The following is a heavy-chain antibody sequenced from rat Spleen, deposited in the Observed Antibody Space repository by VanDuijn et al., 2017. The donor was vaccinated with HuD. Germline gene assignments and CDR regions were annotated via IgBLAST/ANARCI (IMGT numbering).Heavy chain of an antibody. CDR3: ARRVLRGYFDY. D-gene: IGHD1-11*01. CDR1: GFTFNKYW. CDR2: ITNTGGGS. V-gene: IGHV5-31*01. J-gene: IGHJ2*01. Sequence: EVQLVESGGGLVQPGRSLKISCVASGFTFNKYWMTWIRQAPGKGLEWVASITNTGGGSYSPDSVKGRFILSRDNAKSTLYLQMNSLRSEDTATYYCARRVLRGYFDYWGQGLMVTVSS.